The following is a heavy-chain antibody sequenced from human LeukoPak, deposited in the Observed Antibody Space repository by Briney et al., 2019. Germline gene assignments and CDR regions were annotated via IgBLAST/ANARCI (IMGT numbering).Heavy chain of an antibody. D-gene: IGHD2-21*02. Sequence: SVNVSCKASGGTFSSYAISWVRQAPGQGLEWMGGIIPIFGTANYAQKFQGRVTITADESTSTAYMELRSLRSDDTAVYYCARGGSRVVTYGNFDYWGQGTLVTVSS. CDR1: GGTFSSYA. J-gene: IGHJ4*02. CDR2: IIPIFGTA. CDR3: ARGGSRVVTYGNFDY. V-gene: IGHV1-69*13.